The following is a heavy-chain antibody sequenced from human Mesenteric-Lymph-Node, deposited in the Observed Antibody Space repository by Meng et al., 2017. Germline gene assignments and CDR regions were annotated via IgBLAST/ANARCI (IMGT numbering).Heavy chain of an antibody. D-gene: IGHD6-6*01. CDR2: ISYSGST. V-gene: IGHV4-61*01. J-gene: IGHJ4*02. CDR1: GGSVSSGSYY. CDR3: ARDLGSIAALGY. Sequence: QVQRQGAGPGLGRPSETLSLTCTVSGGSVSSGSYYWSWIRQPPGKGLEWIGYISYSGSTNYNPSLRSRVTISVDTSKNQFSLRLNSVTAADTAVYYCARDLGSIAALGYWGQGTLVTASS.